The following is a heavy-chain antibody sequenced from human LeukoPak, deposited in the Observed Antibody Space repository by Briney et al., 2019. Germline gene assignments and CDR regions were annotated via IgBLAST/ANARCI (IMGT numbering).Heavy chain of an antibody. Sequence: ASVKVSCKTSGYIFTDYYIHWVRQAPGQGLEWVGWIHPISGGTKYAQSFQGRVTMTRDTSISTAYMEVSRLRSDDTAVYYCVREGRGPQTDYWGQGALVTVSS. CDR2: IHPISGGT. V-gene: IGHV1-2*02. CDR1: GYIFTDYY. J-gene: IGHJ4*02. D-gene: IGHD3-10*01. CDR3: VREGRGPQTDY.